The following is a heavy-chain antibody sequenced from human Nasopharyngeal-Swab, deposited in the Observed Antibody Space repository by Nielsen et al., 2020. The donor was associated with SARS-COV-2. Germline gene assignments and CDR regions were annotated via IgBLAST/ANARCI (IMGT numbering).Heavy chain of an antibody. J-gene: IGHJ4*02. CDR1: GFTFSSYW. CDR3: ARYCSTTSCPRGFDY. D-gene: IGHD2-2*01. V-gene: IGHV3-7*01. CDR2: IKQSGSGQ. Sequence: GGLRLSCAASGFTFSSYWMSWVRQAPGKGLEWVAHIKQSGSGQYYVDSVKGRFTIPRDNAKNSLSLQMNSLRAEDTAVYYCARYCSTTSCPRGFDYWGQGTLVTVSS.